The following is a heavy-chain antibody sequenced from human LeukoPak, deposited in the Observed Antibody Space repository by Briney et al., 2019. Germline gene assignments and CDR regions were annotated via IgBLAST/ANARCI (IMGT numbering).Heavy chain of an antibody. Sequence: NPSETLSLTCAVYGGSFSGYYWSWIRQTPGKGLEWIGEINHSGSTNYNPSLKSRVTISVDTSKNQFSLKLSSVTAADTAVYYCARSYSSTGYYYYGMDVWGQGTTVTVSS. CDR1: GGSFSGYY. D-gene: IGHD6-13*01. J-gene: IGHJ6*02. CDR2: INHSGST. CDR3: ARSYSSTGYYYYGMDV. V-gene: IGHV4-34*01.